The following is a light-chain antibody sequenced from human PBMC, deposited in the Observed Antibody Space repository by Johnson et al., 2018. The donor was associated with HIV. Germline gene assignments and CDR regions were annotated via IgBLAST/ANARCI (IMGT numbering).Light chain of an antibody. V-gene: IGLV1-51*01. CDR2: DNV. J-gene: IGLJ1*01. CDR3: ATWDSSLSAGGV. CDR1: SSNIGNNY. Sequence: QSVLTQPPSVSAAPGQKVTISCSGSSSNIGNNYVSWYQHLPGTAPKLLIYDNVKRPSGIPDRFSGSKSGTSATLCITGLQTGDEADYSCATWDSSLSAGGVFGTGTKVTVL.